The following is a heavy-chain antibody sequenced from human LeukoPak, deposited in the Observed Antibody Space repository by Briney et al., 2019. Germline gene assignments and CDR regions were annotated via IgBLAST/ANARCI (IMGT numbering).Heavy chain of an antibody. Sequence: PGGSLRLSCAASGFTFSNYGMHWVRQAPGKGLEWVAFIRYDGSNKYYADSVKGRFTISRDNSKNTLYLQMNSLGAEDTAIYYCARFPQARNDIVATPAWAVGATLDYWGQGTLVTVSS. V-gene: IGHV3-30*02. CDR2: IRYDGSNK. D-gene: IGHD5-12*01. J-gene: IGHJ4*02. CDR1: GFTFSNYG. CDR3: ARFPQARNDIVATPAWAVGATLDY.